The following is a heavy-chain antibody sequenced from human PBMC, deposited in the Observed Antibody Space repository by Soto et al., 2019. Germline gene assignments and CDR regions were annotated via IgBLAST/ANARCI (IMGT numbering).Heavy chain of an antibody. D-gene: IGHD4-17*01. CDR2: IFHSGTS. V-gene: IGHV4-4*02. CDR3: ARLGPGATTVTTGAAVEI. J-gene: IGHJ3*02. Sequence: QVQLQESGPGLVKPSGTLSLTCAVSGGSISSSNWWSWVRQPPGKGLEWIGEIFHSGTSNYNPSLKSPVPISVDNSTPEFSQTPLSLTAADTAVYYCARLGPGATTVTTGAAVEIWGQGTMVTVSS. CDR1: GGSISSSNW.